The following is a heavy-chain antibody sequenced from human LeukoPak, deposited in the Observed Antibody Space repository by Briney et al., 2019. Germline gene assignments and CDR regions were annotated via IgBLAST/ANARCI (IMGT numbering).Heavy chain of an antibody. V-gene: IGHV3-15*01. J-gene: IGHJ4*02. CDR1: GLTFINVW. CDR3: TPGSRLYL. Sequence: GGSLRLSCAPSGLTFINVWLSWVRHAPGKGLEWAGRIKTYGTTDDAAPVKARFTILRDVSKATLYLQKNSLKTEDTAISCCTPGSRLYLGGQGTLVTVSS. CDR2: IKTYGTT. D-gene: IGHD3-16*01.